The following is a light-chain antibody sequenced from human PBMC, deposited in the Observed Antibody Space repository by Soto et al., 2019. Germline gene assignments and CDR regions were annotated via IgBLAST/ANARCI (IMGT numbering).Light chain of an antibody. J-gene: IGKJ4*01. CDR1: QSVSSY. CDR3: KQRSNWPQVT. CDR2: DAS. Sequence: EIVLTQSPATLSLSPGERATLSCRASQSVSSYLAWYQQKPGQAPRLLIYDASNRATGIPARCSGSGSGTDFTLASSSQEPEDCGIDYCKQRSNWPQVTFGGGTKVEIK. V-gene: IGKV3-11*01.